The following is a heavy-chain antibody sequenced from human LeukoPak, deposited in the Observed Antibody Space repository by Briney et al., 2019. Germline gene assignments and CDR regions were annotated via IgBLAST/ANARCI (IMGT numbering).Heavy chain of an antibody. J-gene: IGHJ4*02. CDR2: INPNSGDT. Sequence: ASVTVSCKASGYTFTGYYMNWVRQAPGQGLEWMGWINPNSGDTKYAQKFQGRVTMTRDTSISTAYMELSRLRSDDTAVYYCATQRGSYLWGTDFDYWGQGTLVTVSS. D-gene: IGHD3-16*01. CDR3: ATQRGSYLWGTDFDY. V-gene: IGHV1-2*02. CDR1: GYTFTGYY.